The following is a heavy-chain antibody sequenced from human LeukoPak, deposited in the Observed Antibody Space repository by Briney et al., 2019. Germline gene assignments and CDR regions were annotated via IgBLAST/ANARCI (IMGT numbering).Heavy chain of an antibody. V-gene: IGHV5-51*01. J-gene: IGHJ1*01. Sequence: GESLKISCKGSGYSFTSYWIGWVRPMPGKGLERMGIIYPGDSDTRYSPSFQGQVTISADKSISTAYLQWSSLKASDTAMYYCARLHSSGYYDLAEYFQHWGQGTLVTVSS. CDR2: IYPGDSDT. D-gene: IGHD3-22*01. CDR3: ARLHSSGYYDLAEYFQH. CDR1: GYSFTSYW.